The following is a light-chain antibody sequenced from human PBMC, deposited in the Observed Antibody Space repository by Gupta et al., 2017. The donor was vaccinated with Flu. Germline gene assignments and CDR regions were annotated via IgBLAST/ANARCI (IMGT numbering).Light chain of an antibody. J-gene: IGLJ3*02. Sequence: QLVLTQSPSASASPGASLKLTCPLSSGHSSYAIAWHQQQPEKGPRYLMKLNSDGSHSKGDGIPDRFSGSSSGAERYLTISSHQSDDEADYYCQTWGTGIRWVFGGGTKLTVL. V-gene: IGLV4-69*01. CDR3: QTWGTGIRWV. CDR2: LNSDGSH. CDR1: SGHSSYA.